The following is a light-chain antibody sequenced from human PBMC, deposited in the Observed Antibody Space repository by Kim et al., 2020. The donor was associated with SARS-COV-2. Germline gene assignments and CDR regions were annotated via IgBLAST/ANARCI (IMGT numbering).Light chain of an antibody. CDR1: QSVTTN. CDR2: DAS. CDR3: QQYHKWPLT. V-gene: IGKV3-15*01. J-gene: IGKJ4*01. Sequence: IVMTQSPGTLSVSPGERVTLSCRASQSVTTNLAWYQQKPGQTPSLVIYDASTRATDIPGRFSGSGSGAEFTLTISSLQSDDFVLYYCQQYHKWPLTFGGGAQVDIK.